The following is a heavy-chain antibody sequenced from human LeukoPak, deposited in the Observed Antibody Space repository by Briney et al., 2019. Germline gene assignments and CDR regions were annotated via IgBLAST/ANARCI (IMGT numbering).Heavy chain of an antibody. D-gene: IGHD5-18*01. J-gene: IGHJ4*02. V-gene: IGHV4-39*01. CDR1: GFTFSSYA. CDR3: ARPSAISLNADRPWVY. Sequence: GSLRLSCAASGFTFSSYAMSWVRQPPGKGLEWIGSLHYSGTTYYNPSLKSRVTISADTSKNQFSLELSSVTAADTAVYYCARPSAISLNADRPWVYWGQGTLVTVSS. CDR2: LHYSGTT.